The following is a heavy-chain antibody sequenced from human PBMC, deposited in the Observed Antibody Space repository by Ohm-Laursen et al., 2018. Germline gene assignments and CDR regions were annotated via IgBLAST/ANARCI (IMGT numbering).Heavy chain of an antibody. CDR1: GFSFSSYG. CDR3: ARDRIAARRGDFDY. Sequence: SLRLSCAAPGFSFSSYGMHWVRQAPGKGLEWVAVISYDGSNKYYADSVKGRLTISRDISKNMLYLQMNSLRAEDTAVYYCARDRIAARRGDFDYWGQGTLVTVSS. V-gene: IGHV3-30*03. CDR2: ISYDGSNK. J-gene: IGHJ4*02. D-gene: IGHD6-6*01.